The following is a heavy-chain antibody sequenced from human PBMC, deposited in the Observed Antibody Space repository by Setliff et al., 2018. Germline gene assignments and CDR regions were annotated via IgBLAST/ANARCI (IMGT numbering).Heavy chain of an antibody. V-gene: IGHV3-23*01. J-gene: IGHJ4*02. CDR3: AKRFPDGYSHGRYFDY. CDR2: INTGGDTT. Sequence: GESLKLSCAASGFTISSSAMSWVRQAPGKGLEWVSAINTGGDTTYYAGSVKGRFTISRDNSKNTLYLQMSSLRVDDTAVYYCAKRFPDGYSHGRYFDYWGQGTLVTVSS. CDR1: GFTISSSA. D-gene: IGHD5-18*01.